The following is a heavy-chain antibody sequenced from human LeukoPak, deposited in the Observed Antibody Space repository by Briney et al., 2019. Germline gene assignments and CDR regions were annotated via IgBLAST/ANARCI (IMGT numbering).Heavy chain of an antibody. D-gene: IGHD2-8*01. Sequence: GGSLRLSCAASGFTFSSYAMKWVRQAPGKGLQWVSVIGGSGDNIHYADSVKGRFTISRDNSKNTLYLQMNSLRAEDTAVYYCAKMVREFYTISYYFDYWGQGTLVTVSS. CDR3: AKMVREFYTISYYFDY. J-gene: IGHJ4*02. CDR1: GFTFSSYA. CDR2: IGGSGDNI. V-gene: IGHV3-23*01.